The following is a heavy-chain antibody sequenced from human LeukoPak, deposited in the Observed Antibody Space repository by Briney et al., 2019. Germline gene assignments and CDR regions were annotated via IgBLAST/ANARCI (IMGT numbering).Heavy chain of an antibody. J-gene: IGHJ6*02. V-gene: IGHV3-7*03. CDR2: VNRDGSET. CDR3: ARNNGMDV. Sequence: PPEGSLRLSCAASGFALSSHWMTWVRQVPGRGPEWVANVNRDGSETYYLDSVKGRFTISKDNAKNSLYLRMNSLRAEDTALYHCARNNGMDVWGQGTTVIVSS. CDR1: GFALSSHW.